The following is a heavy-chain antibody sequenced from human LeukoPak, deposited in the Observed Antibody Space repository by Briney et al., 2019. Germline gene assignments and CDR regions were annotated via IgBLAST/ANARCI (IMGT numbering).Heavy chain of an antibody. CDR3: AKECSSGYDCFDY. D-gene: IGHD5-12*01. Sequence: GGSLRLSCAASGFTFSSYGMHWVRQAPGKGLEWVAFIRYDGSNKYYADSVKGRFTISRDNSKNTLNLQMNSLRAEDMALYYCAKECSSGYDCFDYWGQGTLVTVSS. CDR1: GFTFSSYG. V-gene: IGHV3-30*02. J-gene: IGHJ4*02. CDR2: IRYDGSNK.